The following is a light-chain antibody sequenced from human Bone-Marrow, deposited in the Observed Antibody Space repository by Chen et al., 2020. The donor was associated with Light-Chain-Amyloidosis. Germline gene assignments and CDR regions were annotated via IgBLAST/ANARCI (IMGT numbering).Light chain of an antibody. CDR1: QGISVY. V-gene: IGKV1-8*01. Sequence: AIRMTQSPSSFSASTGDRVTITCRASQGISVYLAWYQQKPGKAPKLLIYAASTLQSGVPSRFSGSGSGTDFTLTISCLQSEDFATYYCQQYYSYPHTFGPGTKVDIK. CDR2: AAS. CDR3: QQYYSYPHT. J-gene: IGKJ3*01.